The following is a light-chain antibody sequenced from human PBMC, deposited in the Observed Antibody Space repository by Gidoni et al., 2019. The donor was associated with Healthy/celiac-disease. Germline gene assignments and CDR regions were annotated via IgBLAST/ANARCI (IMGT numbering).Light chain of an antibody. J-gene: IGLJ2*01. CDR1: KFGDEY. V-gene: IGLV3-1*01. Sequence: SHELTQPPSVSVPPGQTASITCSGAKFGDEYACLYQQKPGQSPVLVIYQDSKRPSGIPERFSGSNSGDTATLTISGTQAMDEADYYCQAWDSSTLVFGGGTKLTVL. CDR3: QAWDSSTLV. CDR2: QDS.